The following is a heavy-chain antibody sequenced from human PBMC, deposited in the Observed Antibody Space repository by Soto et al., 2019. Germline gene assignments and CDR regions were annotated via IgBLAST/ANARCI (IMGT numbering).Heavy chain of an antibody. CDR1: GFTFSDYA. D-gene: IGHD3-16*01. Sequence: QVQLVESGGGVVQPGWSLRLSRVTSGFTFSDYAMHWVRQAPGKGLEWVAVIRPDGSNRYYADSVKGRFTISRDISKNTLYLQMSSLIADDTAVYFCARVGRPQHLLTGFDNWGQGTLVTVSS. CDR2: IRPDGSNR. V-gene: IGHV3-33*01. CDR3: ARVGRPQHLLTGFDN. J-gene: IGHJ5*02.